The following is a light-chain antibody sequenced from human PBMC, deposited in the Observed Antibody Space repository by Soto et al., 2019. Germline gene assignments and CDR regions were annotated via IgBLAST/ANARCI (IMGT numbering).Light chain of an antibody. J-gene: IGKJ1*01. Sequence: EIVLTQSPGSLSLSPGGGAALSCRASQTISKSDLAWYQQKPGQPPRLLVYAASSRATGIPARFSGSGSGTDFTLTISRLEPEDFAIYYCQQYGSPRGTFGQGTKVDIK. V-gene: IGKV3-20*01. CDR3: QQYGSPRGT. CDR2: AAS. CDR1: QTISKSD.